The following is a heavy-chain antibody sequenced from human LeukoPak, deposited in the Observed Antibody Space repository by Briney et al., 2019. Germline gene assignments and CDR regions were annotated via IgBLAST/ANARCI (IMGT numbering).Heavy chain of an antibody. V-gene: IGHV1-46*01. CDR2: INPSGGST. CDR1: GYTFTSYY. CDR3: ARAPDGYNYEDYFDY. D-gene: IGHD5-24*01. J-gene: IGHJ4*02. Sequence: GASVKVSCKASGYTFTSYYMHWVRQAPGQGLEWMGIINPSGGSTGYAQKFQGRVTMTRDTSTSTVYMELSSLRSEDTAVYYCARAPDGYNYEDYFDYWGQGTLVTVSS.